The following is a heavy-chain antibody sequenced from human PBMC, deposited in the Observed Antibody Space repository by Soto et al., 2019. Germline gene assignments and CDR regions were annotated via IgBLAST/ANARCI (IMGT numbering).Heavy chain of an antibody. CDR2: IIPIFGTA. D-gene: IGHD3-22*01. V-gene: IGHV1-69*13. J-gene: IGHJ4*02. Sequence: GASVKVSCKASGGTFSSYAISWVRQAPGQGLEWMGGIIPIFGTANYAQKFQGRVTITADESTSTAYMELSSLRSEDTAVYYCARGYTYYYDSSGYWGYFDYWGQGTLVTVSS. CDR3: ARGYTYYYDSSGYWGYFDY. CDR1: GGTFSSYA.